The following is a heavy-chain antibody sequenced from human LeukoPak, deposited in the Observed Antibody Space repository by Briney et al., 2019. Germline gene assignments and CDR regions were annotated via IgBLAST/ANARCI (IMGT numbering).Heavy chain of an antibody. J-gene: IGHJ5*02. CDR1: GGSISSSNW. D-gene: IGHD4-23*01. CDR3: ARGRWSHSWFDP. Sequence: LSLTCAVSGGSISSSNWWSWVRPPPGKGLEWVAVISYDGSNKYYADSVKGRFTISRDNSKNTLYLQMNSLRAEDTAVYYCARGRWSHSWFDPWGQGTLVTVSS. CDR2: ISYDGSNK. V-gene: IGHV3-30*03.